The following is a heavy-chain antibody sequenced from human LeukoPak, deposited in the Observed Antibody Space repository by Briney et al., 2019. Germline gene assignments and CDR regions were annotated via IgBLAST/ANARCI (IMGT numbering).Heavy chain of an antibody. V-gene: IGHV4-59*08. J-gene: IGHJ3*02. Sequence: PSETLSLTCTVSGGSISTYYWSWIRQPPGKGLEWIGYIYYSGSTSYNPSLKSRVTISVDTSKSQFSLNLSSVTAADTAVYYCARLRRYSNRPDAVDIWGQGTMATVSS. CDR1: GGSISTYY. CDR3: ARLRRYSNRPDAVDI. CDR2: IYYSGST. D-gene: IGHD6-13*01.